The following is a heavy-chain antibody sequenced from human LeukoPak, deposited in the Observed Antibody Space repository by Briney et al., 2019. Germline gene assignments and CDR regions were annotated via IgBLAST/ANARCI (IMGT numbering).Heavy chain of an antibody. D-gene: IGHD6-13*01. CDR3: ARLGSSSWYYFDY. CDR2: IYYSGST. V-gene: IGHV4-39*01. J-gene: IGHJ4*02. Sequence: SETLSLTCTVSGGSISSSSYYWGWIRQPPGKRLEWIGSIYYSGSTYYNPSLKSRVTISVDTSKNQFSLKLSSVTAADTAVYYCARLGSSSWYYFDYWGQGTLVTVSS. CDR1: GGSISSSSYY.